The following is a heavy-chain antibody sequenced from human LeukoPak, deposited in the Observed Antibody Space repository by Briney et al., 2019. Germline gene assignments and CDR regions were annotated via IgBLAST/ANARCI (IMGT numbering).Heavy chain of an antibody. Sequence: PSETLSLTCAVYGGSFSGYYWSWIRQPPGKGLEWIGEINHSGSTNYNPSLTSRVTISVDTSKNQFSLKLSSVTAADTAVYYCARGWFGYYNWFDPWGQGTLVTVSS. J-gene: IGHJ5*02. V-gene: IGHV4-34*01. CDR3: ARGWFGYYNWFDP. CDR1: GGSFSGYY. CDR2: INHSGST. D-gene: IGHD3-10*01.